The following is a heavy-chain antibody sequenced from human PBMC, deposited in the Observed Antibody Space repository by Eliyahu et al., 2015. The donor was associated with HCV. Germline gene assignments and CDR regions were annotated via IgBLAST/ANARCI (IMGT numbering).Heavy chain of an antibody. J-gene: IGHJ4*02. CDR3: ARAHFETVVTDFDY. D-gene: IGHD4-23*01. Sequence: EVQLVESGGGLVQPGGSLRLXCAASGFTFSSYEMNWVRXAPGKGLEWVSYISSSGTTIYYADXVKGRFTVSRDNAKNSLYLQMNSLRAEDTAVYYCARAHFETVVTDFDYWGQGTLVTVSS. CDR2: ISSSGTTI. V-gene: IGHV3-48*03. CDR1: GFTFSSYE.